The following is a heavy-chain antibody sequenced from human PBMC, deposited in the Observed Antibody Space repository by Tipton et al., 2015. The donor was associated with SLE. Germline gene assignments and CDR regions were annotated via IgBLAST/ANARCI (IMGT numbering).Heavy chain of an antibody. CDR3: ARDSITMVQGDTVSLSWLDP. J-gene: IGHJ5*02. CDR1: GGSIRSSF. Sequence: TLSLTCTVSGGSIRSSFWSWIRHSPGKGLEWIGSIYHSGETYYIPSLKSRVTISVDTSKNQFSLKLSSVTAADTAVYYCARDSITMVQGDTVSLSWLDPWGQGTLVTVSS. V-gene: IGHV4-59*12. CDR2: IYHSGET. D-gene: IGHD3-10*01.